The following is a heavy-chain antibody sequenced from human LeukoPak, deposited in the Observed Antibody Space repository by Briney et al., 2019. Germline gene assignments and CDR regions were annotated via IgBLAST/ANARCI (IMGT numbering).Heavy chain of an antibody. Sequence: PSETLSLTCTVSGGSISSSSYYWSWIRQPAGKGLEWIGRIYTSGSTNYNPSLKSRVTISVDTSKNQFSLKLSSVTAADTAVYYCARVGGDYVRYFDYWGQGTLVTVSS. CDR1: GGSISSSSYY. D-gene: IGHD4-17*01. J-gene: IGHJ4*02. CDR2: IYTSGST. CDR3: ARVGGDYVRYFDY. V-gene: IGHV4-61*02.